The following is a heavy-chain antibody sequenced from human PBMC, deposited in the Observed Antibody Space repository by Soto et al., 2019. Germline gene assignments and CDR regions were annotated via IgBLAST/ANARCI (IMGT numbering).Heavy chain of an antibody. D-gene: IGHD3-10*01. CDR2: IYYSGTT. J-gene: IGHJ3*02. CDR3: ARVRGHDFDI. Sequence: QVQLQESGPGLVKPSQTLSLNCSVSGGSINSGDYHWSWIRQHAGQGLEWIGYIYYSGTTYYNPSLKSRVTISIDTSKNQFSLEMTSVTAADSAVYYCARVRGHDFDIRGQGTMVTVSS. CDR1: GGSINSGDYH. V-gene: IGHV4-31*03.